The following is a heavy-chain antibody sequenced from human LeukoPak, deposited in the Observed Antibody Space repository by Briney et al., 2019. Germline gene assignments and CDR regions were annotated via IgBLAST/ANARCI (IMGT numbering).Heavy chain of an antibody. Sequence: GGSLRLSCAASGFTFSSYWMHWVRQAPGKGLVWVSRINSDGSSTSYADSVKGRFTISRDNAKNTLYLQMNSLRAEDTAVYYCARVVVVVTAIQRVNWFDHWGQGTLVTVSS. J-gene: IGHJ5*02. V-gene: IGHV3-74*01. CDR3: ARVVVVVTAIQRVNWFDH. CDR1: GFTFSSYW. D-gene: IGHD2-21*02. CDR2: INSDGSST.